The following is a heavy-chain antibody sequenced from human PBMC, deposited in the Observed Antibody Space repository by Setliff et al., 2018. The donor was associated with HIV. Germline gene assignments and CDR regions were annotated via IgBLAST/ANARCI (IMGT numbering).Heavy chain of an antibody. J-gene: IGHJ3*02. CDR1: NGSISSSSYF. V-gene: IGHV4-39*01. D-gene: IGHD3-3*01. Sequence: NPSETLSLTCTVSNGSISSSSYFWGWIRQPPGKGLEWIGSIFYSGITYYNPSLKSRVTISVDTSKNQFSLNLTSVTAADTAVYYCARSKTFYDFWGGYYTHGAFKIWGLGTMVTVSS. CDR3: ARSKTFYDFWGGYYTHGAFKI. CDR2: IFYSGIT.